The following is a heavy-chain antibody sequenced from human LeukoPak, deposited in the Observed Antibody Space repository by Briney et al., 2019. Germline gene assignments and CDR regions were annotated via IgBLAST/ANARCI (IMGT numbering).Heavy chain of an antibody. CDR3: AKDISDGYNSGFDY. CDR1: GFTFDDYA. D-gene: IGHD5-12*01. Sequence: PGGSLRLSCAASGFTFDDYAMHWVRQAPGKGLEWVSGISWNSGSIGYADSVKGRFTISRDNAKNSPYLQMNSLRAEDTALYYCAKDISDGYNSGFDYWGQGTLVTVSS. CDR2: ISWNSGSI. V-gene: IGHV3-9*01. J-gene: IGHJ4*02.